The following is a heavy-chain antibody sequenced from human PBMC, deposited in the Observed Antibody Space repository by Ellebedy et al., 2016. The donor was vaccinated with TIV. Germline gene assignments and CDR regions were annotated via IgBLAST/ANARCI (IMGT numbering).Heavy chain of an antibody. CDR3: ARDTGEYFDY. V-gene: IGHV1-18*01. Sequence: ASVKVSCXASGGTFSSYAISWVRQAPGQGLEWMGWISAYNGNTNYAQKLQGRVTMTTDTSTSTAYMELRSLRSDDTAVYYCARDTGEYFDYWGQGTLVTVSS. D-gene: IGHD3-16*01. CDR2: ISAYNGNT. J-gene: IGHJ4*02. CDR1: GGTFSSYA.